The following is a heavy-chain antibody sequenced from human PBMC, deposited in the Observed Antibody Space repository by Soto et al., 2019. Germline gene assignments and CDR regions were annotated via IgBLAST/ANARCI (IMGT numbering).Heavy chain of an antibody. J-gene: IGHJ6*02. V-gene: IGHV1-18*04. D-gene: IGHD6-19*01. CDR2: ISAYNGNT. Sequence: ASVKVSCKASGYTLTSYGISWVRQAPGQGLEWMGWISAYNGNTNYAQKLQGRVTMTTDTSTSTAYMELRSLRSDDTAVYYCARGGGGWIPHYYYYYYGMDVWGQGTTVTVSS. CDR1: GYTLTSYG. CDR3: ARGGGGWIPHYYYYYYGMDV.